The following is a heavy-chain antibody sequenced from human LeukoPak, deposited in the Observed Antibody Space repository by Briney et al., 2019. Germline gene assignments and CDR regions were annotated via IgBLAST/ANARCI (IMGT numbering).Heavy chain of an antibody. CDR2: INHSGST. D-gene: IGHD3-10*01. Sequence: SETLSLTCAVYGGSFSGHYWSWIRQPPGKGLEWIGEINHSGSTNYNPSLKGRVTISVDTSKNQFSLKLSSVTAADTAVYYCARIRGYYMDVWGKGTTVTVSS. CDR3: ARIRGYYMDV. CDR1: GGSFSGHY. J-gene: IGHJ6*03. V-gene: IGHV4-34*01.